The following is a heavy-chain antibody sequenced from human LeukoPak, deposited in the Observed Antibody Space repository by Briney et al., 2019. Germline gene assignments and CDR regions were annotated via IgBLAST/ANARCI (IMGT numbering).Heavy chain of an antibody. D-gene: IGHD3-22*01. J-gene: IGHJ4*02. V-gene: IGHV3-23*01. CDR3: ARVPTNYYDGSAYFFDY. Sequence: GGSLRLSCAASGFTFGSYAMTWVRQAPGKGLEGVSVITSSGDNTYYADSVKGRFTISRDNSKNTLYLQMDSLRAEDTAVYYCARVPTNYYDGSAYFFDYWGQGTLVTVSS. CDR1: GFTFGSYA. CDR2: ITSSGDNT.